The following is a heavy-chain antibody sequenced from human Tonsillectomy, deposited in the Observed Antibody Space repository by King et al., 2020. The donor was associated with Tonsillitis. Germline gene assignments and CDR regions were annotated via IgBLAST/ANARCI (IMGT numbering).Heavy chain of an antibody. D-gene: IGHD1-26*01. CDR2: ISTSSSDI. CDR3: ARDRGGSYYPEYFQH. V-gene: IGHV3-21*01. CDR1: GFTFSSYS. Sequence: VQLVESGGGLVKPGGSLRLSCAASGFTFSSYSMNWVRQAPGKGPEWVASISTSSSDIFYADSVKGRLTISRDNAKNSLYLQMNSLGTEDTAVYYCARDRGGSYYPEYFQHWGQGTLVTVSS. J-gene: IGHJ1*01.